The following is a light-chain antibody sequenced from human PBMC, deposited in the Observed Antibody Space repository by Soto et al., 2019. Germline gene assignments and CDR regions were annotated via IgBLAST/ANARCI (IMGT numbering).Light chain of an antibody. V-gene: IGKV3-20*01. J-gene: IGKJ5*01. CDR2: GAS. Sequence: IVLTQSPGTLSLSPGERATLSCRASQSGSSSYLAWYQQKPGQAPRLLIFGASSRAIGIPDRFSGSGSGRDFTLTISRLEPEDFAVYYCQQYGSSPPSSTFSQGTRLEIK. CDR1: QSGSSSY. CDR3: QQYGSSPPSST.